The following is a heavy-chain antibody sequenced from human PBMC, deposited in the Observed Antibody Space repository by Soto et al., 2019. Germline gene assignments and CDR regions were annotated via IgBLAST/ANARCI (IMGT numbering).Heavy chain of an antibody. V-gene: IGHV3-15*01. D-gene: IGHD5-12*01. CDR1: GFTFSNAW. Sequence: GGSLRLSCAASGFTFSNAWMSWVRQASGKGLEWVGRIKSKTDGGTTDYAAPVKGRFTISKDDSKNTLYLQMNSLKTEDTAVYYCTTDLHGGYDFPIQDYYYYYMDVWGKGTTVTVSS. J-gene: IGHJ6*03. CDR3: TTDLHGGYDFPIQDYYYYYMDV. CDR2: IKSKTDGGTT.